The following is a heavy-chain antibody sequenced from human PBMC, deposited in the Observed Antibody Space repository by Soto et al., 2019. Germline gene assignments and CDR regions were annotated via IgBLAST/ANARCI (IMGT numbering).Heavy chain of an antibody. CDR2: IIPIFGTA. V-gene: IGHV1-69*13. J-gene: IGHJ6*02. CDR3: ASDEMASGGYYYYGMDV. D-gene: IGHD3-10*01. Sequence: SVKVSCKASGGTFSSYAISWVRRAPGQGLEWMGGIIPIFGTANYAQKFQGRVTITADESTSTAYMELSSLRSEDTAVYYCASDEMASGGYYYYGMDVWGQGTTVTVSS. CDR1: GGTFSSYA.